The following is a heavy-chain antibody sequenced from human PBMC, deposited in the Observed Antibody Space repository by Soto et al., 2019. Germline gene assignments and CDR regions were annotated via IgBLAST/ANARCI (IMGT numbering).Heavy chain of an antibody. CDR2: IYYSGST. J-gene: IGHJ5*02. V-gene: IGHV4-31*03. CDR1: GGSISSGGYY. CDR3: ARDLYPKSTVTTHWFDP. D-gene: IGHD4-4*01. Sequence: SETLSLTCTVSGGSISSGGYYWSWIRQHPGKGLEWIGYIYYSGSTYYNPSLKSRVTISVDTSKNQFSLKLSSVTAADTAVYYCARDLYPKSTVTTHWFDPWDQGTLVTVSS.